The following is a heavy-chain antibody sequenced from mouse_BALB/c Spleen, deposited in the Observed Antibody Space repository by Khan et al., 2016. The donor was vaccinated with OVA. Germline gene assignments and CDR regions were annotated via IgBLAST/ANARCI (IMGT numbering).Heavy chain of an antibody. J-gene: IGHJ3*01. D-gene: IGHD2-2*01. CDR2: IYPGSDNT. CDR3: ARSGLGSFAY. CDR1: GYTFTDFY. Sequence: QVQLQQPGAELARPGASVKLSCKATGYTFTDFYINWVKEMTGQGLEWIGEIYPGSDNTNYNEKFRGKATLTADKSSSTAFLQLSSLTSEDSAVYFCARSGLGSFAYWGQGTLVTVSA. V-gene: IGHV1-77*01.